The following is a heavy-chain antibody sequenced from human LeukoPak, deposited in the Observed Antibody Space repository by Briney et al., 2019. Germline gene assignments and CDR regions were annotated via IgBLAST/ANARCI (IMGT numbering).Heavy chain of an antibody. CDR1: GYTFTNYG. CDR3: ARDGTCSSTSCYGGDAFDI. V-gene: IGHV1-18*01. Sequence: ASVKVSCKTSGYTFTNYGISWVRQAPGQGPEWMGWISAYSTYNGNTNYAQKFQGRVTMTTDTSTSTAYMELRSLRSDDTAVYYCARDGTCSSTSCYGGDAFDIWGQGTMVTVSS. J-gene: IGHJ3*02. CDR2: ISAYSTYNGNT. D-gene: IGHD2-2*01.